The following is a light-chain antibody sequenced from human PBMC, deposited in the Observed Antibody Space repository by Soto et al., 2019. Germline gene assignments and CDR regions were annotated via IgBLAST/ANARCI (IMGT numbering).Light chain of an antibody. CDR2: AAS. CDR1: ETVTGKY. Sequence: EIVLTQSPGTLSLSPGDRATLSCRVSETVTGKYLAWYQQKAGQAPRLLIFAASNRATGIPDRFSGSGSGTDFTLTISRLEPEDFAVYFCQQYSSPPQTFGQGTKVDIK. CDR3: QQYSSPPQT. V-gene: IGKV3-20*01. J-gene: IGKJ1*01.